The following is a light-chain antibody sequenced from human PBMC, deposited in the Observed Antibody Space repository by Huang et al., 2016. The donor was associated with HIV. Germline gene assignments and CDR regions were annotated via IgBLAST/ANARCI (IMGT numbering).Light chain of an antibody. CDR2: GAS. J-gene: IGKJ1*01. V-gene: IGKV1-27*01. CDR1: QGLLNF. CDR3: QKYSNDPRA. Sequence: DIQMTQSPSSLSASLGDRVTISCRARQGLLNFVAWYQQKPGKPPKLRIYGASTLESGVPSRFSGGGSETEFTLTIRSLQTEDVATYYCQKYSNDPRAFGQGTRVDIK.